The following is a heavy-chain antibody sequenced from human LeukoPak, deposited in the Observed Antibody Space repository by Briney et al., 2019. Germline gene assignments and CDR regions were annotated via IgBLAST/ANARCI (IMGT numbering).Heavy chain of an antibody. D-gene: IGHD3-16*01. CDR1: GFTFTTYF. V-gene: IGHV3-7*03. J-gene: IGHJ4*02. Sequence: GGSLRLSCAASGFTFTTYFMTWVRQAPGKGLEWVAHINKDGSEKYYVDSVKGRFTISRDNAKNSVYLQMNSLRAEDTAVYYCANYGTPSGSLDNWGQGTLVTVSS. CDR3: ANYGTPSGSLDN. CDR2: INKDGSEK.